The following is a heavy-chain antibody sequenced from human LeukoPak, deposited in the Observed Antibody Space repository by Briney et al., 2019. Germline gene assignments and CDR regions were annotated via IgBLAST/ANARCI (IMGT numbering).Heavy chain of an antibody. J-gene: IGHJ4*02. V-gene: IGHV5-51*01. Sequence: GESLKISCKGSGYSFTSYWIGWVRQMPGKGLEWMGIIYPGDSDTRYSPSFQGQVTISADKSISTAYLQWSSLKASDTAMYYCARQHSFLEWLLPFDYWGQGTLVTVSS. CDR3: ARQHSFLEWLLPFDY. CDR2: IYPGDSDT. D-gene: IGHD3-3*02. CDR1: GYSFTSYW.